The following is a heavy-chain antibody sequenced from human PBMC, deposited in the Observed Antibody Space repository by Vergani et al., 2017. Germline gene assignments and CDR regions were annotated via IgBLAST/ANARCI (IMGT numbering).Heavy chain of an antibody. D-gene: IGHD1-26*01. CDR3: ARDRIVGARFDY. J-gene: IGHJ4*02. CDR2: IYYSGST. CDR1: GGSISSSSYY. V-gene: IGHV4-39*01. Sequence: QLQLQESGPGLVKPSETLSLTCTVSGGSISSSSYYWGWIRQPPGKGLEWIGSIYYSGSTYYNPSLKSRVTISVDTSKNQFSLKLSSVTAADTAVYYCARDRIVGARFDYWGQVTLVTVSS.